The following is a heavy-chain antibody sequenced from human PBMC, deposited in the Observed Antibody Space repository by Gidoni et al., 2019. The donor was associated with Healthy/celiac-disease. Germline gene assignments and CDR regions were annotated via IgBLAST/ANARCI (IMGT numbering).Heavy chain of an antibody. D-gene: IGHD3-10*01. CDR2: ISSSGITI. CDR3: AGTGTSMVRGVTSYYYYGMDV. CDR1: GFTFSDYY. J-gene: IGHJ6*02. Sequence: QVQLVESGGGLVKPGGSLRLSCAASGFTFSDYYMSWIRQAPGKGLEWVSYISSSGITIYYADSVKGRFTISRDNAKNSLYLQMNSLRAEDTAVYYCAGTGTSMVRGVTSYYYYGMDVWGQGTTVTVSS. V-gene: IGHV3-11*01.